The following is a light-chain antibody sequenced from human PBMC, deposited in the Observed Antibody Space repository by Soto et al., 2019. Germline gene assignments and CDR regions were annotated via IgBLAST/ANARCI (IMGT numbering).Light chain of an antibody. CDR1: QSVSSN. CDR2: GAS. J-gene: IGKJ1*01. CDR3: QHYIHCPRT. Sequence: ETVMTQSPATLSGSPGERATLSCRASQSVSSNLAWYQQKPGQAPRLLIYGASTRATGIPVRFSGSGSGTEFTLTISSLQYEDFAVYYCQHYIHCPRTFGQGTKVDVK. V-gene: IGKV3-15*01.